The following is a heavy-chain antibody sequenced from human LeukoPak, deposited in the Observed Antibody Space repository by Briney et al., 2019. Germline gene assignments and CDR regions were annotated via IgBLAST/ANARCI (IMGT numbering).Heavy chain of an antibody. D-gene: IGHD3-10*01. CDR2: ISSSGTST. Sequence: GGSLRLSCAASGFTFSNYAMSWVRQAPGKGLEWVSAISSSGTSTYYADTVKGRFTISSDNSKNTLYLQMNSLRAEDTAVYYCAQGLKWFGELAWGQGTLVTVSS. J-gene: IGHJ4*02. V-gene: IGHV3-23*01. CDR3: AQGLKWFGELA. CDR1: GFTFSNYA.